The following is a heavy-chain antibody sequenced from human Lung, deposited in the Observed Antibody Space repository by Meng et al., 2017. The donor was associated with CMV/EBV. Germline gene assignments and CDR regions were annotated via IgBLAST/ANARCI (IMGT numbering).Heavy chain of an antibody. J-gene: IGHJ6*02. CDR3: AKVVRLGYCSSTSCPARSYYYYGMDV. CDR1: GFTFSRYG. D-gene: IGHD2-2*01. Sequence: GGSLRLXCAASGFTFSRYGMHWVRQAPGKGLEWVAFIRYDGSNKYYADSVKGRFTISRDNSKNTLYLQMNSLRAEDTAVYYCAKVVRLGYCSSTSCPARSYYYYGMDVWGQGTTVXVSS. CDR2: IRYDGSNK. V-gene: IGHV3-30*02.